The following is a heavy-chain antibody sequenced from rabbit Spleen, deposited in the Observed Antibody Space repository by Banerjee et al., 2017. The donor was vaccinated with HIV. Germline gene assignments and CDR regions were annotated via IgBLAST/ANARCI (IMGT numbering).Heavy chain of an antibody. Sequence: EQLEESGGGLVKPEGSLTLTCKASGFSFSDRDVMCWVRQAPGKGLEWIACINTVTGKSVYASWAKGRFIMSRTSSTTVTLQMTSLTAADTATYFCARDLDSGTSGYNMDYLDLWGPGTLVTVS. CDR1: GFSFSDRDV. J-gene: IGHJ4*01. CDR2: INTVTGKS. CDR3: ARDLDSGTSGYNMDYLDL. V-gene: IGHV1S45*01. D-gene: IGHD1-1*01.